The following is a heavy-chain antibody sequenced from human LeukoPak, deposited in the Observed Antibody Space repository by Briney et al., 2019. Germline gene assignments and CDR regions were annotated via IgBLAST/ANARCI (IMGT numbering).Heavy chain of an antibody. D-gene: IGHD3-3*01. J-gene: IGHJ3*02. V-gene: IGHV3-49*03. CDR3: TRDLEYYDFWSGDPGSFDI. CDR2: IRSKAYGGTT. Sequence: GGSLRLSCTASGFTFGDYAMSWFRQAPGKGLEWVGFIRSKAYGGTTEYAASVKGRFTISRDDSKSIAYLQMNSLKTEETAVYYCTRDLEYYDFWSGDPGSFDIWGQGTMVTVSS. CDR1: GFTFGDYA.